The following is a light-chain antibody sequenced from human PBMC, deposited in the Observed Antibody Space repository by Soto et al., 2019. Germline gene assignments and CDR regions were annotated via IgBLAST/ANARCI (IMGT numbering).Light chain of an antibody. CDR2: EVS. Sequence: SVLTHPASVSGSPGQSITISCAGTSSDVGGYNYVSWYQQHPGKAPKLMIYEVSNRPSGVSNRFSGSKSGNTASLTISGIQAEDEADDYCNSYASKNVFYVCGTGSKVTVL. CDR3: NSYASKNVFYV. V-gene: IGLV2-14*01. CDR1: SSDVGGYNY. J-gene: IGLJ1*01.